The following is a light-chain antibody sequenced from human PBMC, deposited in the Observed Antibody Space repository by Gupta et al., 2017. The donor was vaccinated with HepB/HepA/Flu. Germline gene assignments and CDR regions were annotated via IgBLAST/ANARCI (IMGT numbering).Light chain of an antibody. V-gene: IGKV2-28*01. Sequence: VMTQSPLSLPVAPGEQASISCRSSQSLLHSNGYNYLDRYLQKPGQSQQLLIHLGSNRASGVPDRFSGSGSGTDFTLKISIVDAEDVGVYYFMQALQTPQTCGQGTKVEIK. CDR2: LGS. CDR3: MQALQTPQT. CDR1: QSLLHSNGYNY. J-gene: IGKJ1*01.